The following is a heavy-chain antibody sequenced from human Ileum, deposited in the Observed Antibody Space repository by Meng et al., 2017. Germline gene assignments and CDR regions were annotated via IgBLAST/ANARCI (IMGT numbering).Heavy chain of an antibody. CDR1: GGSFSGYY. CDR2: INHSGST. D-gene: IGHD6-19*01. Sequence: QVPLPPWGAVLLKTSEPPPPPCAVYGGSFSGYYWSWIRQPPGKGLEWIGEINHSGSTNYNPSLKSRVTISVDTSKNQFSLKLSSVTAADTAVYYCARTSGWFYYWGQGTLVTVSS. V-gene: IGHV4-34*01. CDR3: ARTSGWFYY. J-gene: IGHJ4*02.